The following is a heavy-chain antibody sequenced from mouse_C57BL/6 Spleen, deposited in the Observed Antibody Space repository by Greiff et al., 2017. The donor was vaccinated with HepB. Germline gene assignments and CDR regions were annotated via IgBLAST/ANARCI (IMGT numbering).Heavy chain of an antibody. J-gene: IGHJ4*01. CDR3: ARSGVYYDYERKAMDY. V-gene: IGHV1-69*01. D-gene: IGHD2-4*01. CDR2: IDPSDSYT. CDR1: GYTFTSYW. Sequence: VQLQESGAELVMPGASVKLSCKASGYTFTSYWMHWVKQRPGQGLEWIGEIDPSDSYTNYNQKFKGKSTLTVDKSSSTAYMQLSSLTSEDSAVYYCARSGVYYDYERKAMDYWGQGTSVTVSS.